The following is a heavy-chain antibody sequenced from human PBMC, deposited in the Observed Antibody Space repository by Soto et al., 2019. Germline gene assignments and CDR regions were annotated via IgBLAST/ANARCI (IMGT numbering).Heavy chain of an antibody. Sequence: QLQLQESGSGLVKPSQTLSLTCAVSGGSISSGGYSWSWIRQPPGKGLEWIGYIYHSGSTYYNPSLKSRVTISVDRSKNQFSLKLSSVTAADTAVYYCASIASGSSYGMDVWGQGTTVTVSS. D-gene: IGHD3-3*01. CDR3: ASIASGSSYGMDV. J-gene: IGHJ6*02. CDR2: IYHSGST. V-gene: IGHV4-30-2*01. CDR1: GGSISSGGYS.